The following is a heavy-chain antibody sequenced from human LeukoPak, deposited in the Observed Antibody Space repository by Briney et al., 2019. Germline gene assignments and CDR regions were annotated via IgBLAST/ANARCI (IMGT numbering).Heavy chain of an antibody. J-gene: IGHJ4*02. CDR3: ARLDSNGWYYLDY. CDR2: IYSDGST. D-gene: IGHD6-19*01. Sequence: SETLSLTCTVSGGSISSGGYYWTWIRQPPGKGPEWIGYIYSDGSTDYYPSLKGRVSISVATSKNQFSLKLSSVTAADTAVYYCARLDSNGWYYLDYWGQGTLVTVSS. V-gene: IGHV4-61*08. CDR1: GGSISSGGYY.